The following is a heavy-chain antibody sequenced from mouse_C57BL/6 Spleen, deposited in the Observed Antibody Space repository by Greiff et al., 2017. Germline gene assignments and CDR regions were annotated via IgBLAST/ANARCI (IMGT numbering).Heavy chain of an antibody. CDR1: GFTFSDYG. J-gene: IGHJ4*01. V-gene: IGHV5-17*01. CDR2: ISSGSSTI. Sequence: EVHLVESGGGLVKPGGSLKLSCAASGFTFSDYGMHWVRQAPEKGLEWVAYISSGSSTIYYADTVKGRFTLSRDNAKNTLFLQMTSLRSEDTAMYYCARGDSSGYVYAMDYWGQGTSVTVSS. CDR3: ARGDSSGYVYAMDY. D-gene: IGHD3-2*02.